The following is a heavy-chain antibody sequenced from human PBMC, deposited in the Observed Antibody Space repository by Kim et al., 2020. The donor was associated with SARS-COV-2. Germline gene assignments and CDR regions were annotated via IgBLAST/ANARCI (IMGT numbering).Heavy chain of an antibody. CDR3: AREASPCLKSGGSCHYGMDV. Sequence: GGSLRLSCAASGFTFSSYSMNWVRQAPGKGLEWVSSISSSSSYIYYADSVKGRFTISRDNAKNSLYLQMNSLRAEDTAVYYCAREASPCLKSGGSCHYGMDVWGQGTTVTVSS. CDR1: GFTFSSYS. CDR2: ISSSSSYI. D-gene: IGHD2-15*01. V-gene: IGHV3-21*01. J-gene: IGHJ6*02.